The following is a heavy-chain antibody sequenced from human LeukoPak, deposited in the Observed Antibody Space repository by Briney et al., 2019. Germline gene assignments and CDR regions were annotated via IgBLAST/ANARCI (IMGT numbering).Heavy chain of an antibody. CDR2: INPDNGGT. D-gene: IGHD1-26*01. Sequence: ASVKVSCKASGYTFTGYYMHWVRQAPGQGLEWMGWINPDNGGTNYAQKFQGRVTMTRDMSISTAYMELSRLRSDDTAVYYCARHSGSYAFDYWGQGTLVTVSS. CDR1: GYTFTGYY. V-gene: IGHV1-2*02. CDR3: ARHSGSYAFDY. J-gene: IGHJ4*02.